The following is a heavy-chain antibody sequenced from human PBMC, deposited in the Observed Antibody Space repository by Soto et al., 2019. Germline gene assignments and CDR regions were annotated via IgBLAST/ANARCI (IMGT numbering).Heavy chain of an antibody. J-gene: IGHJ4*02. D-gene: IGHD3-16*01. CDR1: GWSSASYW. CDR2: IDPSDSYT. Sequence: PXECLKSACKGCGWSSASYWISWVRQVPGKGLEWMGRIDPSDSYTNYSPSFQGHVTISADESISSAYLPWRSLKASHTAMYYCATGGGLLTEDSFDYWGQGNLVTVSS. V-gene: IGHV5-10-1*01. CDR3: ATGGGLLTEDSFDY.